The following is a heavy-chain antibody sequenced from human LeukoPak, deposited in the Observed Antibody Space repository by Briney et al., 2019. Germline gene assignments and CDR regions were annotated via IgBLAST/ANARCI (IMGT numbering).Heavy chain of an antibody. D-gene: IGHD6-6*01. CDR2: INHSGST. Sequence: SETLSLTCAVYGGSFSGYYWSWIRQPPGKGLEWIGEINHSGSTNYNPSLKSRVTISVDTSKNQFSLKLSSVTAADTAVYYCARLRKQLAHFDYWGQGTLVTVSS. V-gene: IGHV4-34*01. J-gene: IGHJ4*02. CDR3: ARLRKQLAHFDY. CDR1: GGSFSGYY.